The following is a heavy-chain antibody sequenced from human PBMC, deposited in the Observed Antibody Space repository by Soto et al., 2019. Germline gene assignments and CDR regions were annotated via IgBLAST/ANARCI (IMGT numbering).Heavy chain of an antibody. CDR1: GFTLWGYS. CDR2: ISSSSSYI. CDR3: AREFEDYGDYGGVLDY. D-gene: IGHD4-17*01. Sequence: GGAPGLSRAASGFTLWGYSIKWVRQGPGKGLEWVSSISSSSSYIYYADSVKGRFTISRDNAKNSLYLQMNSLRAEDTAVYYCAREFEDYGDYGGVLDYWGQGTLVTVSS. J-gene: IGHJ4*02. V-gene: IGHV3-21*01.